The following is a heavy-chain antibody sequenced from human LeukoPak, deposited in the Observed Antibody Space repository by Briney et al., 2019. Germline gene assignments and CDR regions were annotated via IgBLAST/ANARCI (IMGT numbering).Heavy chain of an antibody. J-gene: IGHJ4*02. CDR2: INPNSGGT. CDR1: GYTFTGYY. V-gene: IGHV1-2*02. Sequence: GASVTASCKASGYTFTGYYMHWVRQAPGQGLEWMGWINPNSGGTNYAQKFQGRVTMTRDTSISTAYMELSRLRSDDTAVYYCARAEFEYSGSYSYWGQGTLVTVSS. CDR3: ARAEFEYSGSYSY. D-gene: IGHD1-26*01.